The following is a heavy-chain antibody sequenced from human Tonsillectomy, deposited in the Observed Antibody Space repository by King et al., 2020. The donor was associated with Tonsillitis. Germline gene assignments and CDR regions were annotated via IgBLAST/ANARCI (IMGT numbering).Heavy chain of an antibody. CDR3: ARSNHGGSFDY. J-gene: IGHJ4*02. V-gene: IGHV3-7*01. D-gene: IGHD1-14*01. CDR2: INEYGSQT. CDR1: GITFSPYW. Sequence: VQLVESGGGLVQSGGSLRLSCVASGITFSPYWMAWVRQAPGKGLEWGASINEYGSQTFFIDSVKGRFTISRDNAKNSLSLQMNILRAEDTAVFYCARSNHGGSFDYWGQGTLVTVSS.